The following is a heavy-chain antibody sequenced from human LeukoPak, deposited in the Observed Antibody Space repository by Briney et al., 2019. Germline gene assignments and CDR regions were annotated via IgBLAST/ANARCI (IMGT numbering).Heavy chain of an antibody. D-gene: IGHD1-26*01. CDR1: GFTFSSYA. J-gene: IGHJ4*02. CDR2: NSGSGGST. V-gene: IGHV3-23*01. Sequence: GGSLRLSCAASGFTFSSYAMSWVRQAPGKGLEWVSANSGSGGSTYYADSVKGRFTISSDNSKNTLYLQMNSLRAEDTAVYYCAKAPAASSGSYYRTDYFDYWGQGTLVTVSS. CDR3: AKAPAASSGSYYRTDYFDY.